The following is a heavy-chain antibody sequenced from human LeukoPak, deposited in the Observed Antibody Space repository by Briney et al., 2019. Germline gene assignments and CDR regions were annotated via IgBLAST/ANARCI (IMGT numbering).Heavy chain of an antibody. CDR1: GFTFTNAW. Sequence: GGSLRLSCADSGFTFTNAWTSWVRQAPGKWLEWIGLIKSKTDGKTTNYAEPVRGRFTISRDDSKSAVYLQMNSLKIEDTAVYYCTTDLGTYYHGSQRLIPIDYWGQGTLVTVSS. V-gene: IGHV3-15*01. J-gene: IGHJ4*02. CDR2: IKSKTDGKTT. D-gene: IGHD3-10*01. CDR3: TTDLGTYYHGSQRLIPIDY.